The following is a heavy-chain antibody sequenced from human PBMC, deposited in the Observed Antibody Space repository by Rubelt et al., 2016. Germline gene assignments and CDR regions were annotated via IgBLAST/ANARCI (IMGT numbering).Heavy chain of an antibody. Sequence: RNYGMHWVRQAPGKGLEWVALIYYDGSNKYCADSVKGRFTISRDNSKNTLYLQMNSLRAEDTAVYYCARDAGGDWNWFDPWGQGTLVTVSS. CDR2: IYYDGSNK. CDR3: ARDAGGDWNWFDP. CDR1: RNYG. J-gene: IGHJ5*02. D-gene: IGHD2-21*01. V-gene: IGHV3-33*01.